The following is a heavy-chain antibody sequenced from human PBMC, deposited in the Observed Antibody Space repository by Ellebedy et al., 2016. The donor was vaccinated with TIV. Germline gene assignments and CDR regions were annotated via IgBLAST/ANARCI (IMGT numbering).Heavy chain of an antibody. D-gene: IGHD1-26*01. CDR2: TYYRSKWYN. Sequence: SQTLSLTCAISGDSVSSNSAAWNWIRQSPSRGLEWLGRTYYRSKWYNDYAVSVKSRIAINPDPSTNQFSLQLNSVSPEDTAVYYCARSGSYAEYLHHWGQGTLVTVSS. V-gene: IGHV6-1*01. CDR3: ARSGSYAEYLHH. CDR1: GDSVSSNSAA. J-gene: IGHJ1*01.